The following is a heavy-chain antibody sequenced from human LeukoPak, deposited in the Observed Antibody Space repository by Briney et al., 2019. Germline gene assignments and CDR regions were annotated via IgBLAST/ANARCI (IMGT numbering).Heavy chain of an antibody. J-gene: IGHJ3*02. CDR1: GFSFSRYW. CDR2: IKPDGSEI. V-gene: IGHV3-7*03. Sequence: GGSLRLSCAASGFSFSRYWMSWVRQAPVRGLEWVANIKPDGSEIYYVDSVKGRFTISRDNAKNAVYLHMNSLRAEDTALYYCARRDIVVVPAAIFGAFDIWGQGTMVTVSS. D-gene: IGHD2-2*02. CDR3: ARRDIVVVPAAIFGAFDI.